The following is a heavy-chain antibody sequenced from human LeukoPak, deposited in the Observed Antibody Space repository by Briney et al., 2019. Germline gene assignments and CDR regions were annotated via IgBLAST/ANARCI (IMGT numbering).Heavy chain of an antibody. CDR1: GFTFGSYW. J-gene: IGHJ4*02. CDR3: ARVSSSSWWALDY. V-gene: IGHV3-74*01. Sequence: PGGSLRLSCAASGFTFGSYWMHWVRQAPGKGLVWVSRINTDGSSTSYADSVKGRFTISRDNAKNTLYLQMNSLRAEDTAVYYCARVSSSSWWALDYWGQGTLVTVSS. CDR2: INTDGSST. D-gene: IGHD6-13*01.